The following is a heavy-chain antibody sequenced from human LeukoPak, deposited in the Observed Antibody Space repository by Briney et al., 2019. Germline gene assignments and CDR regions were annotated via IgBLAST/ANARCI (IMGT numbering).Heavy chain of an antibody. CDR2: IRSKAYGGTT. CDR3: TRAEIVVDEQDYYYMDV. CDR1: GFTFGDYA. D-gene: IGHD2-21*01. J-gene: IGHJ6*03. Sequence: PGGSLRLSCTASGFTFGDYAMSWVRQAPGKGLEWVGFIRSKAYGGTTEYAASVKGRFTISRDDSKSIAYLQMNSLKTEDTAVYYCTRAEIVVDEQDYYYMDVWGKGTTVTVSS. V-gene: IGHV3-49*04.